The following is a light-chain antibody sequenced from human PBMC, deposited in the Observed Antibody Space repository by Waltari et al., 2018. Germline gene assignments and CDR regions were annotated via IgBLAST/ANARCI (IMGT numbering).Light chain of an antibody. Sequence: QSVLTQAPSVSGAPGQRVTISCTGGDSNIDSFGVNWYQHRPGRVPKLIIYENTDRPSWVPDRFSGSKSGTSASLAIDGLQPEDEGDYYCQSYDNSLRGSVLFGGGTKVTV. V-gene: IGLV1-40*01. CDR2: ENT. CDR1: DSNIDSFG. CDR3: QSYDNSLRGSVL. J-gene: IGLJ3*02.